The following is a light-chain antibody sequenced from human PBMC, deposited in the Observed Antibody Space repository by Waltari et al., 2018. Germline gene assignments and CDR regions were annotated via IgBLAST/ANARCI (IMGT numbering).Light chain of an antibody. J-gene: IGLJ3*02. CDR2: YNN. Sequence: QSVLTQPPSVSGTPGQRVTIPCPGSSSTIGSYAANWYQQFPGTAPKLLIYYNNQRPSGVPDRFSGSKSGTSASLAISGLQSADEADYHCSAWDDSLNAWVFGGGTRLTVL. CDR3: SAWDDSLNAWV. V-gene: IGLV1-44*01. CDR1: SSTIGSYA.